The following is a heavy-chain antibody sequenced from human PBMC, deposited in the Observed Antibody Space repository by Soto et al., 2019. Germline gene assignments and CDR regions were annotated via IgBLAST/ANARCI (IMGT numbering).Heavy chain of an antibody. V-gene: IGHV1-69*01. D-gene: IGHD4-17*01. CDR2: IIPIFGTA. CDR1: GGTFSSYA. Sequence: QVQLVQSGAEVKKPGSSVKVSCKASGGTFSSYAISWVRQAPGQGLEWMGGIIPIFGTANYAQKFQGRVTITADESTSTAYMELSSLRSEDTAVYYCARLASHYGGNSEGWFDPWGQGTLVTVSS. J-gene: IGHJ5*02. CDR3: ARLASHYGGNSEGWFDP.